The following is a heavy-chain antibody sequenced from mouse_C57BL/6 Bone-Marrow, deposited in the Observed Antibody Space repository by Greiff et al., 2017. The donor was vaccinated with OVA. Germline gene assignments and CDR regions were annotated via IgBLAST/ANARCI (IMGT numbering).Heavy chain of an antibody. CDR2: ISSGSSTT. V-gene: IGHV5-17*01. D-gene: IGHD1-1*01. CDR3: ARRRRVVPFDD. Sequence: EVMLVESGGGLVKPGGSLKLSCAASGFTFSDYGMHRVRQAPEKGLEWVAYISSGSSTTYYADTVKGRFTISRDNAKNTLFLQMTSLRSEDTAMYYCARRRRVVPFDDWGQGTTLTVSS. J-gene: IGHJ2*01. CDR1: GFTFSDYG.